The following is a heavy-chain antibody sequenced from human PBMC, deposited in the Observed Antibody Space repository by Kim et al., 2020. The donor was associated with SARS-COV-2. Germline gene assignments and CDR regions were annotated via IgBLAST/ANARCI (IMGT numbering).Heavy chain of an antibody. V-gene: IGHV4-39*01. Sequence: GSTYYHPSLKSRVTISVDTSKNQFPLKLSSVTAADTAVYYCARHRDSQAYFDYWGQGTLVTVSS. D-gene: IGHD3-22*01. CDR2: GST. CDR3: ARHRDSQAYFDY. J-gene: IGHJ4*02.